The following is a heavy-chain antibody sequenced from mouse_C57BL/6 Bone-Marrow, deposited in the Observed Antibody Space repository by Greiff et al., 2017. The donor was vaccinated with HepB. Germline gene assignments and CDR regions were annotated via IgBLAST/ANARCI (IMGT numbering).Heavy chain of an antibody. J-gene: IGHJ1*03. CDR3: TRDYYGNPGWYFDV. D-gene: IGHD1-1*01. V-gene: IGHV5-9-1*02. CDR2: ISSGGDYI. CDR1: GFTFSSYA. Sequence: EVMLVESGEGSVKPGGSLKLSCAASGFTFSSYAMSWVRQTPEKRLEWVAYISSGGDYIYYADTVQGRFTISRDNARNTLYLQLSSRKSEDTAMYYCTRDYYGNPGWYFDVWGTGTAVTVSS.